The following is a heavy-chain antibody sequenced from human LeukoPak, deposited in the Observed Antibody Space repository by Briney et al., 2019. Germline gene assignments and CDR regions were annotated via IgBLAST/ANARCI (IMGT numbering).Heavy chain of an antibody. CDR2: IYYSGST. CDR1: GGSISSGGYY. V-gene: IGHV4-31*03. D-gene: IGHD3-22*01. Sequence: PSETLSLTCTVSGGSISSGGYYWSWIRQHPGKGLEWIGYIYYSGSTYYNPSLKSRVTISVDTSKNQFSLKLSSVTAADTAVYYCARTAHYDSSVDYWGQGTLVTASS. CDR3: ARTAHYDSSVDY. J-gene: IGHJ4*02.